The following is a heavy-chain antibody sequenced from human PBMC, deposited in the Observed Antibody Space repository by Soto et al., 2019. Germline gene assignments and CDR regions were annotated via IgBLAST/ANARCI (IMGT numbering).Heavy chain of an antibody. CDR1: GDSVSDNSAA. CDR2: TYYRSKWYN. V-gene: IGHV6-1*01. CDR3: ARVTTTLTTNWFDP. Sequence: SQPLSLTCAISGDSVSDNSAAWNWIRQSPSGGLEWLGRTYYRSKWYNDYAVSVKSRITINPDTSKNQFSLQLKSVTPEDTAVYYCARVTTTLTTNWFDPWGQGTLVTVSS. D-gene: IGHD4-17*01. J-gene: IGHJ5*02.